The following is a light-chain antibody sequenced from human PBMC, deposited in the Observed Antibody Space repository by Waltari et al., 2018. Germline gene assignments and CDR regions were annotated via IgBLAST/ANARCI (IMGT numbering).Light chain of an antibody. CDR2: WAS. V-gene: IGKV4-1*01. CDR1: QSVLYSSNNKNY. J-gene: IGKJ4*01. CDR3: QQFYSPPLT. Sequence: DIVMTQSPDSLAVSLGERATINCKSSQSVLYSSNNKNYLAWYQQKPGQPPKLLIYWASTRESGVPDRFRGSGSGTDFTLTISSLQAEDVAVYYCQQFYSPPLTFGGGTKVEIK.